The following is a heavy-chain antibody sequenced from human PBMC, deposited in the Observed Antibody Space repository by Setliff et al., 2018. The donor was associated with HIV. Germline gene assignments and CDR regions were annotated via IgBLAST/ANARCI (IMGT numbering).Heavy chain of an antibody. CDR2: IYTGTGT. D-gene: IGHD3-16*01. Sequence: GESLKISCAASGLTVSSNYMSWVRQAPGKGLEWVSVIYTGTGTYYADSVEGRFTISRDNSKNTLYLQMNSLRVEDTAVYYCARDRFMNWYSDLWGRGTLVTVSS. V-gene: IGHV3-66*02. CDR3: ARDRFMNWYSDL. CDR1: GLTVSSNY. J-gene: IGHJ2*01.